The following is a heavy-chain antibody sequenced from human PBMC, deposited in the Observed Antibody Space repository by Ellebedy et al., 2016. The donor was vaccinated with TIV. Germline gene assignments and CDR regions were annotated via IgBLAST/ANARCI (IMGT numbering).Heavy chain of an antibody. D-gene: IGHD3-9*01. CDR2: IYYGGST. J-gene: IGHJ4*02. CDR1: GGSISSSSHY. CDR3: ARAKHFDWFLPPAFDY. V-gene: IGHV4-39*07. Sequence: MPSETLSLTCTVSGGSISSSSHYWGWIRQPPGKGLEWIGNIYYGGSTYYNPALKSRVNISVDTSKNQFSLILRSVTAADTAIYYCARAKHFDWFLPPAFDYWGQGTLVTVSS.